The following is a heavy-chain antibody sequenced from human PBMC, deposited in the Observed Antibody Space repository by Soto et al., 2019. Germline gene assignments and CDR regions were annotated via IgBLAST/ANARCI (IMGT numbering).Heavy chain of an antibody. J-gene: IGHJ6*02. CDR2: IIPIFGTA. CDR1: GGTFSSYA. CDR3: ARRASGSYVSYYCSGMDF. V-gene: IGHV1-69*01. D-gene: IGHD1-26*01. Sequence: QVQLVQSGAEVKKPGSSVKVSCKASGGTFSSYAISWVRQAPGQGLEWMGGIIPIFGTANYAQKFQGRVIITADESTSTANMELSSLRSEDTAVYYWARRASGSYVSYYCSGMDFWGQGTTATVSS.